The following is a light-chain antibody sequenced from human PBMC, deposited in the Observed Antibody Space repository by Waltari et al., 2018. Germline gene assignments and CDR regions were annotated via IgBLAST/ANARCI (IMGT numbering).Light chain of an antibody. CDR2: DVN. CDR1: KRDVGRYTY. Sequence: QSALTQPPSASGSAGQSVPISCTGTKRDVGRYTYGSWYQQLPGEAPKLIIFDVNRRSSGIPDRFSGSKSGNTASLTVSGLQSEDEATYYCASYAGYNKLDVLFGGGTKLTVL. V-gene: IGLV2-8*01. J-gene: IGLJ2*01. CDR3: ASYAGYNKLDVL.